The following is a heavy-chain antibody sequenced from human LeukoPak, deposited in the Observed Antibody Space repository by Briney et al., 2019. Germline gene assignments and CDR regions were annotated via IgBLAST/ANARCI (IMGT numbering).Heavy chain of an antibody. D-gene: IGHD3-3*01. CDR2: ISYDESNK. CDR1: GFTFSSSA. V-gene: IGHV3-30*03. CDR3: ARGTDTKPFWSGYWVDV. J-gene: IGHJ6*02. Sequence: GGSLRLSCAASGFTFSSSATHWVRQAPGKGLEWVAVISYDESNKYHADSVKGRFTISRDNSKNPLYLQMNSLRAEDTAVYYCARGTDTKPFWSGYWVDVWGQGTTVTVSS.